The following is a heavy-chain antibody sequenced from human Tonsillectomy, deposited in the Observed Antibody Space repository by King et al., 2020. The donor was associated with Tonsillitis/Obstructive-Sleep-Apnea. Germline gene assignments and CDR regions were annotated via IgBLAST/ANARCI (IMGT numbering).Heavy chain of an antibody. CDR2: IYPDDSDT. V-gene: IGHV5-51*01. CDR3: ARLSPFGGVIATSYFDY. CDR1: GYSFTSYW. Sequence: VQLVQSGAEVKKPGESLKISCKGSGYSFTSYWIGWVRQMPGKGLEWMGIIYPDDSDTRYSPSFQGQVTISADKSLSTAYLQWSSLKASDTAMYYCARLSPFGGVIATSYFDYWGQGTLVTVSS. D-gene: IGHD3-16*02. J-gene: IGHJ4*02.